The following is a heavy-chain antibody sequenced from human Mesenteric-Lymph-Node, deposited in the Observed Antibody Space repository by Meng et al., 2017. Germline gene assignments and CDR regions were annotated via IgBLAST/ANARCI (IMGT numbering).Heavy chain of an antibody. CDR3: ARDFNIKGVTGTFYFDY. V-gene: IGHV3-23*01. D-gene: IGHD1/OR15-1a*01. CDR1: GFTFSNYG. CDR2: ISDSGGTT. J-gene: IGHJ4*02. Sequence: GGSLRLSCAASGFTFSNYGMSWVRQAPGKGLEWVSGISDSGGTTYDADSVKGRFTISRDNSKNTLYLQMNSLRAEDTAVYYCARDFNIKGVTGTFYFDYWGQGTLVTVSS.